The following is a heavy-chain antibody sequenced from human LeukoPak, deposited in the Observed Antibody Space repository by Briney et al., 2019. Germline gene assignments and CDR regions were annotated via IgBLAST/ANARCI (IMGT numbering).Heavy chain of an antibody. J-gene: IGHJ4*02. V-gene: IGHV3-53*01. D-gene: IGHD1-14*01. CDR2: LYSDGNT. CDR1: GFTVITND. CDR3: ARGVEPLAANTLAY. Sequence: PGGSLRLSCAASGFTVITNDMTWVRQASGKGLEWVSVLYSDGNTKYADSVQGRFTISRDNSKNTLYLEMNSLSPDDTAVYYCARGVEPLAANTLAYWGQGTLVSFSS.